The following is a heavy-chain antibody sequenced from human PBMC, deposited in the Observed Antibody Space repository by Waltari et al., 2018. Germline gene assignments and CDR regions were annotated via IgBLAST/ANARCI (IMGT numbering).Heavy chain of an antibody. D-gene: IGHD3-22*01. CDR1: GFTFSSYS. J-gene: IGHJ5*02. CDR3: ARDGGHSSGYSGWFDP. CDR2: ISSSSSYI. V-gene: IGHV3-21*01. Sequence: EVQLVESGGGLVTPGGSLRLSCAASGFTFSSYSMNWVRQAPGKGLEWVSSISSSSSYIYYADSVKGRFTISRDNAKNSLYLQMNSLRAEDTAVYYCARDGGHSSGYSGWFDPWGQGTLVTVSS.